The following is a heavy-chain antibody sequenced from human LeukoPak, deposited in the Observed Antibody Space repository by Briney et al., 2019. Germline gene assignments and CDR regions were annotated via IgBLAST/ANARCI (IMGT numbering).Heavy chain of an antibody. D-gene: IGHD6-19*01. CDR3: ARGVSGWSHPGIDYMDV. CDR1: GGSISSYY. V-gene: IGHV4-4*07. CDR2: IYTSGGA. Sequence: SETLSLTCTVSGGSISSYYWSWIRQPAGKGLEWIGRIYTSGGANYNPSLKSRVTTSVDTSKTQFSLKLSSVTAADTAVYYCARGVSGWSHPGIDYMDVWDKGTTVTVSS. J-gene: IGHJ6*03.